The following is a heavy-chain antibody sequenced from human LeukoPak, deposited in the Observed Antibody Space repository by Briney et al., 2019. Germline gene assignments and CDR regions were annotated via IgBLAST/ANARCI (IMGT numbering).Heavy chain of an antibody. V-gene: IGHV1-2*02. CDR3: ARDGGGVPVPAAIFYYGMDV. Sequence: ASVKVSCKASGYTFTGYYMHWVRQAPGQGLEWMGWINPNSGGTNYAQKFQGRVTMTRDTSISTAYMELSSLRSEDTAVYYCARDGGGVPVPAAIFYYGMDVWGQGTTVTVSS. CDR2: INPNSGGT. D-gene: IGHD2-2*01. CDR1: GYTFTGYY. J-gene: IGHJ6*02.